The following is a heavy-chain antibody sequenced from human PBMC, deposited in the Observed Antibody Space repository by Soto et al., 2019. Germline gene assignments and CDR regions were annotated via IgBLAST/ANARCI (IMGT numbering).Heavy chain of an antibody. Sequence: APVTVACRPSGGTFSGYAISWVRQAPGQGLEWMGGIIPIFGTANYAQKFQGRVTITADESTSTAYMELSSLRSEDTAVYYCARERITIFGVVITPLTNWFDPWGQGTLVTVSS. CDR1: GGTFSGYA. V-gene: IGHV1-69*13. CDR2: IIPIFGTA. CDR3: ARERITIFGVVITPLTNWFDP. D-gene: IGHD3-3*01. J-gene: IGHJ5*02.